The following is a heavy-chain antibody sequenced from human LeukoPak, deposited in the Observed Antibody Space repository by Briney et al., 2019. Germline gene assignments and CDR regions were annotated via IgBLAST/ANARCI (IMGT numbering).Heavy chain of an antibody. CDR1: GGIFSDYA. CDR2: SIPVLGTA. D-gene: IGHD3-3*01. CDR3: AGIPVFGVVLHQEPV. V-gene: IGHV1-69*06. J-gene: IGHJ6*04. Sequence: GSSVKVSCKASGGIFSDYALNWVRQAPGQGLEWMGVSIPVLGTANSTQNFQGRVSITADISTHTAYMELSSLKSEDTAVYFCAGIPVFGVVLHQEPVWGKGTTVTVSS.